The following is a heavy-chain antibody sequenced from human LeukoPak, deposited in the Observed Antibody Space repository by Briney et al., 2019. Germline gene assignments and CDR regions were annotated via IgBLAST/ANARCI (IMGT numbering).Heavy chain of an antibody. CDR1: GGSISSYY. V-gene: IGHV4-4*07. D-gene: IGHD5-24*01. Sequence: PSETLSLTCAVSGGSISSYYWSWIRQPAGKGLEWIGRIYTSGSTNYNPSLKGRVTMSVDTSKNRFSLKLSSVTAADTAVYYCARVGDGYNGEFDYWGQGTLVTVSS. J-gene: IGHJ4*02. CDR3: ARVGDGYNGEFDY. CDR2: IYTSGST.